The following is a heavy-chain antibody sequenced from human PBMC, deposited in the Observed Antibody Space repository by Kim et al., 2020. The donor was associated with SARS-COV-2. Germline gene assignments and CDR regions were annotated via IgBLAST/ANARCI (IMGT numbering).Heavy chain of an antibody. Sequence: GGSLRLSCTASGFIFTNAWMSWVRQAPGKGLEWVGRIRRKSDGGTADYAAPFKGRFTISRDGSKNTLYLQMNSLQTEDTAVYYCTTPGGSNFYDWGQGTLVTVSS. J-gene: IGHJ4*02. CDR3: TTPGGSNFYD. CDR1: GFIFTNAW. D-gene: IGHD2-2*01. CDR2: IRRKSDGGTA. V-gene: IGHV3-15*01.